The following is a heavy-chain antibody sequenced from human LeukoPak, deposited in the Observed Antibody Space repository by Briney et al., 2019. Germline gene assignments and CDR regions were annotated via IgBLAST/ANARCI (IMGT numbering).Heavy chain of an antibody. CDR3: ARMFGSSWYEYYYYYMDV. J-gene: IGHJ6*03. CDR1: GYTFNSNG. D-gene: IGHD6-13*01. V-gene: IGHV1-18*01. CDR2: ISAYNGNT. Sequence: ASVKVSCKASGYTFNSNGISWVRQAPGQGLEWMGWISAYNGNTNYAQKLQGRVTMTTDTSTSTAYMELRSLRSDDTAVYYCARMFGSSWYEYYYYYMDVWGKGTTVTISS.